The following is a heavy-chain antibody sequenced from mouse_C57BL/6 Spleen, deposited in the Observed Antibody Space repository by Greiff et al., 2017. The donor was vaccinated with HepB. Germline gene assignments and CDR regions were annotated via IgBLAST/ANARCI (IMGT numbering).Heavy chain of an antibody. CDR3: ARDKGLRLSFAY. D-gene: IGHD3-2*02. V-gene: IGHV3-6*01. Sequence: EVQRVESGPGLVKPSQSLSLTCSVTGYSITSGYYWNWIRQFPGNKLEWMGYISYDGSNNYNPSLKNRISITRDTSKNQFFLKLNSVTTEDTATYYCARDKGLRLSFAYWGQGTLVTVSA. J-gene: IGHJ3*01. CDR2: ISYDGSN. CDR1: GYSITSGYY.